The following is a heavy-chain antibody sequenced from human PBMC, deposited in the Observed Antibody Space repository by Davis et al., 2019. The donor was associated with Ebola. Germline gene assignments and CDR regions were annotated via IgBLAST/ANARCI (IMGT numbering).Heavy chain of an antibody. J-gene: IGHJ6*04. D-gene: IGHD3-16*01. V-gene: IGHV4-61*01. CDR1: GGSVSSGSYY. Sequence: GSLRLSCTVSGGSVSSGSYYWSWIRQPPGKGLEWIGYIYYSGSTNYNPSLKSRVTITVDTSKNQFSLKLSSVTAADTAVYYCASDLPLGAGMDVWGKGTTVTVSS. CDR3: ASDLPLGAGMDV. CDR2: IYYSGST.